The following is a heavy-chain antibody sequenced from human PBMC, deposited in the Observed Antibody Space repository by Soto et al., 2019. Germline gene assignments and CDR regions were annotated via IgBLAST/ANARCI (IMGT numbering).Heavy chain of an antibody. Sequence: ASVKVSCKASGFTFTAYYIHWVRQAPGQGLEWLGWIHPNNGGTDYAHKFQGWVTMTRDTSSSTIYMELTRLRSDDTAIYYCARGGYGDYNVFEYWGQGTQVTVSS. CDR2: IHPNNGGT. D-gene: IGHD2-21*01. CDR3: ARGGYGDYNVFEY. J-gene: IGHJ4*02. CDR1: GFTFTAYY. V-gene: IGHV1-2*04.